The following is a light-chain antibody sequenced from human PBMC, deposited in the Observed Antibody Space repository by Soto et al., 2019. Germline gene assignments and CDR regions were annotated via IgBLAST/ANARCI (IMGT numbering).Light chain of an antibody. V-gene: IGKV1-5*01. Sequence: DIQMTQSPSTLSASVGDRVTITCRASQSISSWLAWYQQQPGKAPKLLIYDASSLESGVPSRFGGSGSGTEFTLTISSLQPDDFATYYCQQYNSYSRLTFGGGTKVEIK. CDR2: DAS. CDR1: QSISSW. J-gene: IGKJ4*01. CDR3: QQYNSYSRLT.